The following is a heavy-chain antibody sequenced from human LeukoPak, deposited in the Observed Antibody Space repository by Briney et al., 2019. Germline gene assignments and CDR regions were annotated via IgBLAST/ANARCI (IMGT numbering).Heavy chain of an antibody. V-gene: IGHV3-23*01. D-gene: IGHD3-3*01. Sequence: GGSLRLSCAASGFTFSSYAMSWVRQAPGKGLEWVSAISGSGGSTYYADSVKGRFTISRGNSKNTLYLQMNSLRAEDTAVYYCARAPETYYDFWSGYYTGIWFDPWGQGTLVTVSS. J-gene: IGHJ5*02. CDR2: ISGSGGST. CDR3: ARAPETYYDFWSGYYTGIWFDP. CDR1: GFTFSSYA.